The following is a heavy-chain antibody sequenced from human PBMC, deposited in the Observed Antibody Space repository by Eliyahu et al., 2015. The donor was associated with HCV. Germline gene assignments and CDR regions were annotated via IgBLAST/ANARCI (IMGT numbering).Heavy chain of an antibody. Sequence: QVQLVESGGGLVKPGGSLXLSCAASGFTFSDYYMSWIRQTPGKGLEWTSYISGSGSSLHYADSVKGRFTISRDNAKNTVYLQMNNLRVEDTAVFYCAKTTGPRPAEFYFDYWGQGTLITVSS. D-gene: IGHD1/OR15-1a*01. CDR2: ISGSGSSL. J-gene: IGHJ4*02. V-gene: IGHV3-11*04. CDR1: GFTFSDYY. CDR3: AKTTGPRPAEFYFDY.